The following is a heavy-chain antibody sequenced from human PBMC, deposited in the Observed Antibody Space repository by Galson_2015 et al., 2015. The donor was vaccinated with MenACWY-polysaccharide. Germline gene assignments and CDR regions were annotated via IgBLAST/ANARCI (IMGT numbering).Heavy chain of an antibody. CDR3: ARVLTHWYCDL. V-gene: IGHV3-7*01. CDR2: IAPDGSEM. CDR1: GFSFGTSW. D-gene: IGHD4-23*01. Sequence: SLRLSCAASGFSFGTSWMTWFRRAPGKGLEWVANIAPDGSEMFYVHSVKGRFTISRDNARNSLYLQIHSLRADDTAEYYCARVLTHWYCDLWGRGTLVTVSP. J-gene: IGHJ2*01.